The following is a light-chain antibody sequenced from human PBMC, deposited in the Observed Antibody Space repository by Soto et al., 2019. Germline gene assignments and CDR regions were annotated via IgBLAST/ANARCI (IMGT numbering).Light chain of an antibody. V-gene: IGKV3-20*01. CDR3: QQYGSSPM. CDR2: GAS. Sequence: EIVMTQSPPTLSVSPGERATLSCRTSQSVNSNLAWYQQKPGQAPRLLIYGASSRATGIPDRFSGSGSGTDFTLTISRLEPEDFAVYYCQQYGSSPMFGQGTKVDIK. J-gene: IGKJ1*01. CDR1: QSVNSN.